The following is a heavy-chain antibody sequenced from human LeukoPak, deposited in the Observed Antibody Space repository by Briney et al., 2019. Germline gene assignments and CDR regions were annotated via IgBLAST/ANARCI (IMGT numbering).Heavy chain of an antibody. J-gene: IGHJ4*02. CDR2: MNPNSGNT. D-gene: IGHD5-24*01. CDR1: GYTFTSYD. CDR3: ARPKPSRDGYNLWY. V-gene: IGHV1-8*01. Sequence: ASVKVSCKASGYTFTSYDINWVRQATGQGLEWMGWMNPNSGNTGYAQKFQGGVTMTRNTSISTAYMELSSLRSEDTAVYHCARPKPSRDGYNLWYWGQGTLVTVSS.